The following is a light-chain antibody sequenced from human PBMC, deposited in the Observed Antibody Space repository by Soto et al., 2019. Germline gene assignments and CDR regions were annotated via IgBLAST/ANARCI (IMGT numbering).Light chain of an antibody. V-gene: IGKV1-39*01. CDR3: QQGYSTWT. Sequence: DIQMTQSPSSLSASVGDRVTITCRASQSVDNFLNWYQQKPGKAPKLLIYAASSLQSGVPSRFSGSGSGTDFTLTISSLQPADFGTYYCQQGYSTWTFGQGTKVEIK. CDR2: AAS. J-gene: IGKJ1*01. CDR1: QSVDNF.